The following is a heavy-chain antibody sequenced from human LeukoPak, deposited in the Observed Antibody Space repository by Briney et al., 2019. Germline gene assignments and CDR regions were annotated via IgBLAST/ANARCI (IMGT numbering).Heavy chain of an antibody. CDR1: GGSISSYY. J-gene: IGHJ4*02. CDR3: ARGAAAGTLGY. Sequence: PSETLSLTCTVSGGSISSYYWSWIRQPPGKGLEWIGYIYYSGSTNYNPSLKSRVTISVDTSKNQFSLKLSSVTAADTAVYYCARGAAAGTLGYWGQGTLVTVSS. CDR2: IYYSGST. D-gene: IGHD6-13*01. V-gene: IGHV4-59*08.